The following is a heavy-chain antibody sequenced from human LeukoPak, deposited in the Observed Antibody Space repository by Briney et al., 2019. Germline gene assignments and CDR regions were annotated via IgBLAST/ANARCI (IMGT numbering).Heavy chain of an antibody. J-gene: IGHJ6*03. CDR1: GFTFSSYG. D-gene: IGHD6-13*01. Sequence: GGSLRLSCAPSGFTFSSYGMHWVRQAPGKGLEWVAFIRYDGSNKYYADSVKGRFTISRDNSKNTLYLQMNSLRAEDTAVYYCAKGGQQPPFDYYMDGWGKGTTVTISS. CDR3: AKGGQQPPFDYYMDG. CDR2: IRYDGSNK. V-gene: IGHV3-30*02.